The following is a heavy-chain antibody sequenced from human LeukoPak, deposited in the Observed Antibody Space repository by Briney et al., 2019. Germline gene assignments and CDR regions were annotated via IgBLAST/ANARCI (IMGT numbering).Heavy chain of an antibody. J-gene: IGHJ4*02. CDR3: ARWYLERSSTTPLDY. CDR1: GGSISSSSYY. D-gene: IGHD2-2*01. Sequence: ETLSLTCTVSGGSISSSSYYWGWIRQPPGKGLEWVSAISGSGGSTYYADSVKGRFTISRDNSKNTLYLQMNSLRAEDTALYYCARWYLERSSTTPLDYWGQGTLVTVSS. CDR2: ISGSGGST. V-gene: IGHV3-23*01.